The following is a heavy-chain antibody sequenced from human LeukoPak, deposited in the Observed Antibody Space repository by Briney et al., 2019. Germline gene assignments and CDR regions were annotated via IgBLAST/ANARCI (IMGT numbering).Heavy chain of an antibody. CDR2: MNPNSGNT. CDR1: GYTFTSYD. D-gene: IGHD6-19*01. J-gene: IGHJ4*02. CDR3: ARESSGWYGREDY. Sequence: ASVKVSCKASGYTFTSYDINWVRQATGQGLEWMGWMNPNSGNTGYAQKLQGRVTMTTDTSTSTAYMELRSLRSDDTAVYYCARESSGWYGREDYWGQGTLVTVSS. V-gene: IGHV1-8*01.